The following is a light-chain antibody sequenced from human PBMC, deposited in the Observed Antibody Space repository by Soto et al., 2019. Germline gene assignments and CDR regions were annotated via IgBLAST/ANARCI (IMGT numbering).Light chain of an antibody. V-gene: IGKV3-15*01. CDR1: QSVSSN. J-gene: IGKJ1*01. CDR3: QQYNDWPLT. CDR2: GAF. Sequence: EIVMIQSPVTLSVSPGERATLSCRASQSVSSNLAWYEQKPGQAPSLPXYGAFTRATGIPARFSGTGSETEFTLTISSLKYEDFPLYYCQQYNDWPLTFGQGTKWIS.